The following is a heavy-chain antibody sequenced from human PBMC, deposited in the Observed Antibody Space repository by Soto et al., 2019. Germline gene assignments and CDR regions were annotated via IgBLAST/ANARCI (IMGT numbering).Heavy chain of an antibody. V-gene: IGHV4-59*01. D-gene: IGHD7-27*01. Sequence: PSETLSLTCTVSGASISSSYWSWIRRPPGKGLEWIGYIYHSGSTKYNPSLKSRVTISVDMSKNQFSVKLSSVTAADTAVYYCARVWGLDYIDAWGQGTRVTVSS. CDR2: IYHSGST. J-gene: IGHJ5*02. CDR1: GASISSSY. CDR3: ARVWGLDYIDA.